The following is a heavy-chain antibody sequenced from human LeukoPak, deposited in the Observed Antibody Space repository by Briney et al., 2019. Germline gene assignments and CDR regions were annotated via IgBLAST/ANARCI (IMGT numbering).Heavy chain of an antibody. V-gene: IGHV4-34*01. CDR3: ALGYCTNGVCSAHFDY. CDR2: INHSGST. D-gene: IGHD2-8*01. J-gene: IGHJ4*02. Sequence: PSETLSLTCAVYGGSFSGYYWSWIRQPSGKGLEWIGEINHSGSTNYNPSLKSRVTISVDTSKNQFSLKLSSVTAADTAVYYCALGYCTNGVCSAHFDYWGQGTLVTVSS. CDR1: GGSFSGYY.